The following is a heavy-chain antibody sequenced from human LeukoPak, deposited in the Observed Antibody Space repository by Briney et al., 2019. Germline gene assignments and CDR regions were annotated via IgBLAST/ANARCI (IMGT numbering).Heavy chain of an antibody. CDR3: ASSARSGYYYEGY. CDR1: GFTFSSYW. Sequence: GGSLRLSCTASGFTFSSYWMHWVRQAPGKGLVWVSRINSDGSSASYADSVKGRFTISRDNAKNTLYLQMNSLRAEDTAVYYCASSARSGYYYEGYWGQGTLVTVSS. V-gene: IGHV3-74*01. CDR2: INSDGSSA. J-gene: IGHJ4*02. D-gene: IGHD3-22*01.